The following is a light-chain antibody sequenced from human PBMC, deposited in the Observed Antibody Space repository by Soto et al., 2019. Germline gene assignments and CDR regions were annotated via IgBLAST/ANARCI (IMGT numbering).Light chain of an antibody. Sequence: QSVLTQPPSVPPAPGQKVTSSCPGSTSTIGNNYVSWYQQPPGTAPKLVIYDNNQRPSGIPDRFSGSKSGTSATLGITGLQTGDEADYYCVTWNSSLSAGVFGGGTKLTVL. CDR1: TSTIGNNY. CDR2: DNN. V-gene: IGLV1-51*01. J-gene: IGLJ2*01. CDR3: VTWNSSLSAGV.